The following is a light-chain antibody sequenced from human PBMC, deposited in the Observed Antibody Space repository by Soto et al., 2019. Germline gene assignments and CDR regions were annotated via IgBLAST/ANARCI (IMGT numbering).Light chain of an antibody. CDR3: CSYAGRFTYV. Sequence: LTQPRSVSGSPGQSVTISCTGTSSDVGGYNYVSWYQQHPGKAPKLIIYDVSKWPSGVPDRFSGSKSGNTASLTISGLQAEDEADYSRCSYAGRFTYVFGTGTKVTV. J-gene: IGLJ1*01. CDR1: SSDVGGYNY. V-gene: IGLV2-11*01. CDR2: DVS.